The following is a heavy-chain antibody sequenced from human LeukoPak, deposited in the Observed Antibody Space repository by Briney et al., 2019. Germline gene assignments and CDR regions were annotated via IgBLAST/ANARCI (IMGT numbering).Heavy chain of an antibody. Sequence: PGGSQRLSCVASGFTVSSHYMSWVRQAPGKGLEWVSLLCTGGRTYYADSVEGRFTISRDDSKNTVYLHMNTVRAEDTAMYYCARGGVNYWNPRYWGQGTLVTVSS. CDR2: LCTGGRT. D-gene: IGHD1-1*01. CDR3: ARGGVNYWNPRY. J-gene: IGHJ4*02. V-gene: IGHV3-53*01. CDR1: GFTVSSHY.